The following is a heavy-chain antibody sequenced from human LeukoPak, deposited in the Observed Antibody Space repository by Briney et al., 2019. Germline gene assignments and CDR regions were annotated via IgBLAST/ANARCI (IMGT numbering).Heavy chain of an antibody. CDR3: ARGVYSTWDALDI. CDR2: INHSGST. V-gene: IGHV4-34*01. J-gene: IGHJ3*02. Sequence: PSETLSLTCAVYGGSFSGYYWSWIRQPPGKGLEWIGEINHSGSTNYNPSLKSRVTISVDTSKNQFSLKLSSVTAADTAVYYCARGVYSTWDALDIWGQGTMVTVSS. CDR1: GGSFSGYY. D-gene: IGHD6-13*01.